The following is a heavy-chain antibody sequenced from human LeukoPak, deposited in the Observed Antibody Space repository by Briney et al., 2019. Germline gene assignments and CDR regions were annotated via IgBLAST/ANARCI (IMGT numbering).Heavy chain of an antibody. CDR2: MYTTGKT. Sequence: PSETLSLTCTVSSGSINSYYWGWVWQPAGRGLEWIGRMYTTGKTHYNPSLKSRPTMSVDTSKKQFSLNLTSVTAADTAIYYCARHGYTASHYFLDFWSQGTLVTVSS. J-gene: IGHJ4*02. D-gene: IGHD3-16*01. V-gene: IGHV4-4*07. CDR3: ARHGYTASHYFLDF. CDR1: SGSINSYY.